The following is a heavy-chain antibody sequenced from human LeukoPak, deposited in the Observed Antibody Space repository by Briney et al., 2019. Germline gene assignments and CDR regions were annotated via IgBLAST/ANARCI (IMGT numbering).Heavy chain of an antibody. D-gene: IGHD2-21*02. CDR2: IYSGGST. CDR1: GFSVSSNY. J-gene: IGHJ1*01. V-gene: IGHV3-53*01. CDR3: ARTDETAPAEDFQH. Sequence: GGSLRLSCAASGFSVSSNYMSWVRQAPGKGLGWVSVIYSGGSTYYADSVKGRFTISRDNSKNTLYLQMKSLRAEDTAVYYCARTDETAPAEDFQHWGQGTLLTVSS.